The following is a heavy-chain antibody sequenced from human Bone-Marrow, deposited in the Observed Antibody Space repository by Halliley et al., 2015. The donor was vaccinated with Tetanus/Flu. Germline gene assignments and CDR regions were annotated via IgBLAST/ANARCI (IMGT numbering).Heavy chain of an antibody. CDR2: ISYGGSKR. D-gene: IGHD4-17*01. CDR3: AKVGDDYEALDI. J-gene: IGHJ3*02. V-gene: IGHV3-30*18. CDR1: GFSSNSHG. Sequence: SLRLSCSASGFSSNSHGMHWVRQAPGKGLQRVALISYGGSKRYFADSVKGRFSISRDNSKNTLYGQMNSLRPEDTGVYYCAKVGDDYEALDIWGQGTLVTVSP.